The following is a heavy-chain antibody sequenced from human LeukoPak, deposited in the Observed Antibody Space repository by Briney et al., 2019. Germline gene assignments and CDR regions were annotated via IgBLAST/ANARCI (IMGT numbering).Heavy chain of an antibody. Sequence: GGALRLSCAASGFTFSSYAMSWVRQAPGKGLEWVSGTSGSGGSTYYAGSVKGRFTISRDNSKNTLYLQMNSLRVEDTAVYYCAKNGGSQCYSHLDSWGQGTLVTVSS. CDR2: TSGSGGST. V-gene: IGHV3-23*01. CDR3: AKNGGSQCYSHLDS. J-gene: IGHJ4*02. CDR1: GFTFSSYA. D-gene: IGHD2-15*01.